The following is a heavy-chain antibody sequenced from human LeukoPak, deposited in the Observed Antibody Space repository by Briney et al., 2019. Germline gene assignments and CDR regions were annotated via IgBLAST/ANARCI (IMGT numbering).Heavy chain of an antibody. J-gene: IGHJ4*02. CDR2: ISWNSGSI. V-gene: IGHV3-9*01. CDR1: GFIFDDCA. D-gene: IGHD1-26*01. CDR3: AKDRLPVGVLFDF. Sequence: PGRSLRLSCAASGFIFDDCAMHWVRQAPGKGLEWVSRISWNSGSIGYADSVMGRFTISRDNAKNSLYLQMNSLRGEDTALYYCAKDRLPVGVLFDFWGQGTLVTVSS.